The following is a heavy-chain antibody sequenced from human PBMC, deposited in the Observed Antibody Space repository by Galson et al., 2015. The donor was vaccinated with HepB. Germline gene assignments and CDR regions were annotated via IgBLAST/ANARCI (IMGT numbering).Heavy chain of an antibody. CDR3: ARRGRVPAAMALDY. D-gene: IGHD2-2*01. CDR2: IYYSGST. CDR1: GGSISSSSYY. V-gene: IGHV4-39*01. Sequence: LSLTCTVSGGSISSSSYYWGWIRQPPGKGLEWIGSIYYSGSTYYNPSLKSRVTISVDTSKNQFSLKLSSVTAADTAVYYCARRGRVPAAMALDYWGQGTLVTVSS. J-gene: IGHJ4*02.